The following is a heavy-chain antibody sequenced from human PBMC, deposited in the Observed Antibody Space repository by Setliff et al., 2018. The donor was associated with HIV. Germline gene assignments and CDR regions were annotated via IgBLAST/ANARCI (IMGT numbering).Heavy chain of an antibody. Sequence: ASVKVSCKASGYNFTSHDINWVRQAPGQGLEWMGWMSPKSGNTGYARKFQGRVTTTRKTSISTAYMELRSLRSDDTAVYYCARAKAVGGAIITGGLDVWGQGTTVTVSS. CDR2: MSPKSGNT. D-gene: IGHD3-16*02. V-gene: IGHV1-8*01. J-gene: IGHJ6*02. CDR3: ARAKAVGGAIITGGLDV. CDR1: GYNFTSHD.